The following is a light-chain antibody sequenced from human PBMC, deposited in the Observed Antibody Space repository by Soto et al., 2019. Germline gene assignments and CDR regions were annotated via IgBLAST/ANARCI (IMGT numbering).Light chain of an antibody. CDR2: DVS. Sequence: DIQMTQSPSALSASVGDRVTITCRASQSISGWLAWYQQKPGKAPKLLIYDVSSLGSGVPSRFSGSGSGTDFTLTISGLQPEDFAIYYCQHYNSYSEAFGQGTKVDIK. J-gene: IGKJ1*01. CDR1: QSISGW. CDR3: QHYNSYSEA. V-gene: IGKV1-5*01.